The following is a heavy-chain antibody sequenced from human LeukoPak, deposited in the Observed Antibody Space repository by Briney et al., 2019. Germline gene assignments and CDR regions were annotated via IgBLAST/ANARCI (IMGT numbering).Heavy chain of an antibody. CDR2: IHISGST. CDR3: ARDGGYSFGYSPYC. Sequence: PSETLSLTCTVSGGPISSYDWSWIRQPAGKGLEWIGRIHISGSTNYNPSLKSRLTMSVDTSKNQFSLKLSSVTAADTAVYYCARDGGYSFGYSPYCWGQGTLVTVSS. J-gene: IGHJ4*02. D-gene: IGHD5-18*01. V-gene: IGHV4-4*07. CDR1: GGPISSYD.